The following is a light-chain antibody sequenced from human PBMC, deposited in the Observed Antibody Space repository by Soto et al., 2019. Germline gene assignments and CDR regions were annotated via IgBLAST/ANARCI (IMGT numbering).Light chain of an antibody. Sequence: QSVLTQPRSVSGSPGQSVTISCTGTSSDVGAYNYVSWYQQHPGKAPKLMIYDVNERPSGVPDRFSGSKSGNTASLTISGLQAEDEADYYCCSSAGRYTLRFGGGIKLTVL. J-gene: IGLJ2*01. CDR3: CSSAGRYTLR. CDR2: DVN. CDR1: SSDVGAYNY. V-gene: IGLV2-11*01.